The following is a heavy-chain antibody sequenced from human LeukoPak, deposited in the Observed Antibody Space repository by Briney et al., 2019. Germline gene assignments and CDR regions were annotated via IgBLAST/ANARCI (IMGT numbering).Heavy chain of an antibody. D-gene: IGHD3-22*01. J-gene: IGHJ3*02. V-gene: IGHV3-15*01. Sequence: GGSLRLSCAASGFTFSNAWMGWVRQAPGKGLEWVGRVKSKTDGGTTDYAAPVKGRFTISRDDSKNTLYLQMNSLKTEDTAVYYCTTEARTYEIYYDSSDAFDIWGQGTMVTVSS. CDR2: VKSKTDGGTT. CDR1: GFTFSNAW. CDR3: TTEARTYEIYYDSSDAFDI.